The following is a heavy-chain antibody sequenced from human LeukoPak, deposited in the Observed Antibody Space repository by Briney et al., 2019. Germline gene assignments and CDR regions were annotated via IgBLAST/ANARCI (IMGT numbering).Heavy chain of an antibody. CDR2: IYYSGST. Sequence: PSEALSLTCTVSGGSISSSSYYWGWIRQPPGKGLEWIGSIYYSGSTYYNPSLKSRVTISVDTSKNQFSLKLSSVTAADTAVYYCARDSSSKFDYWGQGTLVTVSS. D-gene: IGHD6-6*01. J-gene: IGHJ4*02. CDR1: GGSISSSSYY. V-gene: IGHV4-39*02. CDR3: ARDSSSKFDY.